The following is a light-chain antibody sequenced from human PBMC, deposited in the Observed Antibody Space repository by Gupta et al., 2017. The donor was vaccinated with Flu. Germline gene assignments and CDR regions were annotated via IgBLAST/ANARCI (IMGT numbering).Light chain of an antibody. J-gene: IGKJ1*01. Sequence: DVVMTQSPLSLPVTLGQPASISCRSSQSLVHSNGNTYLTWFQQRPGQSPRRLIYRVSNRDSGVPDRFSGSGSGXDFTLKXSRVEAEDVGVYYCMQGTHWPTFGXGTKVEIK. CDR2: RVS. CDR3: MQGTHWPT. V-gene: IGKV2-30*02. CDR1: QSLVHSNGNTY.